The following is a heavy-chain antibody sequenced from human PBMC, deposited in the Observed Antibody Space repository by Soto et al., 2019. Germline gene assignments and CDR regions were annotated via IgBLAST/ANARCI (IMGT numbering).Heavy chain of an antibody. V-gene: IGHV4-59*01. J-gene: IGHJ4*02. CDR1: GGSISSYY. CDR3: ARAGYSYGSFVY. Sequence: PSETLSLTCTVSGGSISSYYWSWIRQPPRKGLGWIGYIYYSGSTNYNPSLKSRVTISVDTSKNQFSLKLSSVTAADTAVYYCARAGYSYGSFVYWGQGTLVTVSS. CDR2: IYYSGST. D-gene: IGHD5-18*01.